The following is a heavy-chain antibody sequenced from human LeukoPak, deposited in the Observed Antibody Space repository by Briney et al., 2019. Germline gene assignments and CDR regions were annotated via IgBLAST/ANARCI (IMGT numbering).Heavy chain of an antibody. Sequence: PGGSLRLSCAASGFTFSDYYMSWIRQAPGKGLERVSYISSSGSTIYYADSVKGRFTISRDNAKNSLYLQMNSLRAEDTAVYYCARDGTRGAYYYYGMDVWGQGTTVTVSS. CDR3: ARDGTRGAYYYYGMDV. V-gene: IGHV3-11*01. CDR1: GFTFSDYY. CDR2: ISSSGSTI. J-gene: IGHJ6*02. D-gene: IGHD3-10*01.